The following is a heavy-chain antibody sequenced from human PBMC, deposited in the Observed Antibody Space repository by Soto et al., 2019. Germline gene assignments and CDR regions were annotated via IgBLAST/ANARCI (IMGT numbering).Heavy chain of an antibody. CDR2: IYSGGST. CDR3: AIKGENYYDSSGYDAFDI. Sequence: GGSLRLSCXASGFTVSSNYMSWVRQAPGKGLEWVSVIYSGGSTYYADSVKGRFTISRDNSKNTLYLQMNSLRAEDTAVYYCAIKGENYYDSSGYDAFDIWGQGTMVTVSS. CDR1: GFTVSSNY. D-gene: IGHD3-22*01. V-gene: IGHV3-53*01. J-gene: IGHJ3*02.